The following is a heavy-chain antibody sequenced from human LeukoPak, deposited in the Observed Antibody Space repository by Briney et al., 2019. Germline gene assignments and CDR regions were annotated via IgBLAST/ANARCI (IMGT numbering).Heavy chain of an antibody. CDR1: GFTFSSHA. D-gene: IGHD6-13*01. CDR2: ISYDGSNK. V-gene: IGHV3-30*04. CDR3: ARDHGIAAAGLFDY. J-gene: IGHJ4*02. Sequence: GGSLRLSCAASGFTFSSHAMHWVRQAPGKGLEWVAVISYDGSNKYYADSVKGRFTISRDNSKNTLYLQMNSLRAEDTAVYYCARDHGIAAAGLFDYWGQGTLVTVSS.